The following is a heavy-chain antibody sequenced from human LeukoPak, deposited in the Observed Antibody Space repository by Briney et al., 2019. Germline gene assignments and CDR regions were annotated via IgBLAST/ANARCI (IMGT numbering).Heavy chain of an antibody. CDR3: ATSSSYD. CDR2: ISSSGNTI. V-gene: IGHV3-48*04. D-gene: IGHD4-11*01. Sequence: GGSLRLSCAASGFTFSSYAMSWVRQAPGKGLEWVSYISSSGNTIYYADSVEGRFTISRDNAKNSLYLQMNSLRAEDTAVYYCATSSSYDWGQGTLVTVSS. CDR1: GFTFSSYA. J-gene: IGHJ4*02.